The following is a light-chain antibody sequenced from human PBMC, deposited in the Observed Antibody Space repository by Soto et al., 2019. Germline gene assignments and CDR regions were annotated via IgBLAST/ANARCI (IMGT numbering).Light chain of an antibody. CDR1: SSDIGGYDY. CDR3: TSYTISSTVV. V-gene: IGLV2-14*01. Sequence: QSALTQPPSASGSPGQSVTISSTGTSSDIGGYDYVSWYQQHPGKAPKLIIYEVSNRPSGVSNRFSGSKSGNTASLTISGLQAEDEADYYCTSYTISSTVVFGGGTKVTVL. J-gene: IGLJ2*01. CDR2: EVS.